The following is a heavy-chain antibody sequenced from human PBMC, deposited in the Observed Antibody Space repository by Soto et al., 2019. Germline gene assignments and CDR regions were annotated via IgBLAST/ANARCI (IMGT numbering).Heavy chain of an antibody. Sequence: QVQLQESGPGLVKPSQTLSLTCTVSGGSISSDDYYWSWIRKPPGKGLEWIGYIFYSGSTYYNPSLKSRVTISLDTSKTQFFLKLSSVTAADTAVYYCASEIAGGGGWFDPWGQGTPVTVSS. V-gene: IGHV4-30-4*01. CDR3: ASEIAGGGGWFDP. J-gene: IGHJ5*02. CDR1: GGSISSDDYY. D-gene: IGHD1-26*01. CDR2: IFYSGST.